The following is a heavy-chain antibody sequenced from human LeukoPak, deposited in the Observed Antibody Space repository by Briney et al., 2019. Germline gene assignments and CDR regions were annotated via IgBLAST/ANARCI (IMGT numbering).Heavy chain of an antibody. J-gene: IGHJ4*02. CDR2: ISSSSSTI. D-gene: IGHD6-25*01. V-gene: IGHV3-48*01. CDR1: VFTFSSYS. CDR3: ARGTAALDY. Sequence: GGSLRLSCAASVFTFSSYSMNWVRQAPGKGLEWVSYISSSSSTIYYADSVKGRFTISRDNAKNSLYLQMNSLRAEDTAVYHCARGTAALDYWGQGTLVTVSS.